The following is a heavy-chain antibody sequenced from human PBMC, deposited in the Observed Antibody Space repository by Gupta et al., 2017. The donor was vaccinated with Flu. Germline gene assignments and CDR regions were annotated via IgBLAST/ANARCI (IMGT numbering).Heavy chain of an antibody. CDR3: ARAGGDRTTWYRTFDF. V-gene: IGHV1-46*01. D-gene: IGHD1-7*01. CDR2: INPYGPT. CDR1: YY. Sequence: YYIHWVRQAPGQGLEWMGMINPYGPTTYAQKFQGRVSLTRDTSTSTVYMELSSLRSEDTALYFCARAGGDRTTWYRTFDFWGQGTMVSVPS. J-gene: IGHJ3*01.